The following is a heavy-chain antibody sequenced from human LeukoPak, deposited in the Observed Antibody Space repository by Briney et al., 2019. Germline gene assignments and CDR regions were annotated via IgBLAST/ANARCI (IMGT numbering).Heavy chain of an antibody. D-gene: IGHD2-15*01. CDR2: LYHSGGT. CDR3: ASPRDTVVVVAATSGYFDL. J-gene: IGHJ2*01. CDR1: GYSISNGYY. Sequence: SETLSLTCTVSGYSISNGYYWSWIRQPPGKGLEWIGSLYHSGGTFYNPSFKSRVTISVDTSKNQFSLKLTSVTAADTAVYYCASPRDTVVVVAATSGYFDLWGRGTLATVSS. V-gene: IGHV4-38-2*02.